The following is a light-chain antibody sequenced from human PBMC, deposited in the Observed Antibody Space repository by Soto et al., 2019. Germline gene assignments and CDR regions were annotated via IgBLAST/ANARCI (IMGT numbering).Light chain of an antibody. CDR2: AAS. V-gene: IGKV1-39*01. Sequence: DIQMTQSPSSLSASVGDRVTITCRASQSISSYLNWYQQKPGKAPKLLIYAASSLQSGVPSRFSGSGYGTEFTLTISSLQPDDVATYYCQQYSDHWTFGQGTKVDNK. CDR3: QQYSDHWT. CDR1: QSISSY. J-gene: IGKJ1*01.